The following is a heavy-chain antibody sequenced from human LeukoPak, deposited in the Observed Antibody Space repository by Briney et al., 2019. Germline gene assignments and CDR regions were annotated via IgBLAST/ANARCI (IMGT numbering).Heavy chain of an antibody. CDR3: ATASQLGSYNWFDP. D-gene: IGHD1-1*01. Sequence: SETLSLTCAVYGASFSNSYWSWIRQPPGKGLEWIGEIDHTRNTKYNPSLEGRVTISLDTSKNQFSLDLTSVTATDTAVYYCATASQLGSYNWFDPWGQGTLVTVSS. CDR1: GASFSNSY. CDR2: IDHTRNT. V-gene: IGHV4-34*01. J-gene: IGHJ5*02.